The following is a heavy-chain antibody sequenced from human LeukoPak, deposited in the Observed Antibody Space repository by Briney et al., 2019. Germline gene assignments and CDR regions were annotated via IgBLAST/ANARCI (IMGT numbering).Heavy chain of an antibody. CDR2: LSSSGTTM. D-gene: IGHD3/OR15-3a*01. CDR3: ARIKRERTGPPDAFDI. V-gene: IGHV3-48*01. CDR1: GFTFTQYS. J-gene: IGHJ3*02. Sequence: GGSLRLSCTASGFTFTQYSMNWVRQAPRKGLEWVSYLSSSGTTMYYADSVKGRFTMSRDSATNSLPLQMTSLRAEDTAVYYCARIKRERTGPPDAFDIWGQGTMVTVSS.